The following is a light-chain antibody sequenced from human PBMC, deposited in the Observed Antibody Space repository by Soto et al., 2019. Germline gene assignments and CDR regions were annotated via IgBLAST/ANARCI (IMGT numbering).Light chain of an antibody. Sequence: QAVVTQPPSASGTPGQRVTISCSGSNSNIGRNTVNWYQQFPGAAPNLLIHSDNERPSGVPDRISGSRSGTSASLAISGLQSEDEADYYCAAWDESPNVPVFGGGTKVTVL. V-gene: IGLV1-44*01. J-gene: IGLJ3*02. CDR1: NSNIGRNT. CDR3: AAWDESPNVPV. CDR2: SDN.